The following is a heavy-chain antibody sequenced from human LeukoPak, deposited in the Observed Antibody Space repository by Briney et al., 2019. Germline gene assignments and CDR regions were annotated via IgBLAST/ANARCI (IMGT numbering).Heavy chain of an antibody. CDR3: ATDCSSSSCYSWDHRQYYMDV. CDR2: IRARGCDI. V-gene: IGHV3-21*01. D-gene: IGHD2-15*01. J-gene: IGHJ6*03. Sequence: PGGAVSLSRAACGFIYSSYSMNGVRQARGRGLEGVSSIRARGCDIYYADSMKGRFTISRDDAKRSLFLQMNRLRVEDTAVYYCATDCSSSSCYSWDHRQYYMDVWGKGTTVTVSS. CDR1: GFIYSSYS.